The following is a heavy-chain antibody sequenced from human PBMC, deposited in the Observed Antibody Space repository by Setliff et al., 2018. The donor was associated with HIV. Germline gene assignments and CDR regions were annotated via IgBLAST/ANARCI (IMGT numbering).Heavy chain of an antibody. CDR1: GGSISSTSYY. CDR2: IYYGGNT. CDR3: ATHYGSGSYYNY. D-gene: IGHD3-10*01. Sequence: SETLSLTCTVSGGSISSTSYYWGWIRQPPGTGLEWIGSIYYGGNTYSNPSLRSRLSISLDTSKNQFFLELYSVTAADTAVYYCATHYGSGSYYNYWGQGMLVTVSS. J-gene: IGHJ4*02. V-gene: IGHV4-39*01.